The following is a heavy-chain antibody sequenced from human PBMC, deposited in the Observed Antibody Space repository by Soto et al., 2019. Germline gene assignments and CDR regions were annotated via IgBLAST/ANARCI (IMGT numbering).Heavy chain of an antibody. CDR1: GFSLSTSGVG. CDR3: AHGHPASYHSSVYYRGTYFQH. CDR2: IYWNDDK. Sequence: QITLKESGPTLVKPTQTLTLTCTFSGFSLSTSGVGVGWIRHPPGKALAWLALIYWNDDKRYSPPLKSRLTITKDTYKNQVVLTMTNMDPVDTATYYCAHGHPASYHSSVYYRGTYFQHWGQGTLVTVCS. D-gene: IGHD3-22*01. V-gene: IGHV2-5*01. J-gene: IGHJ1*01.